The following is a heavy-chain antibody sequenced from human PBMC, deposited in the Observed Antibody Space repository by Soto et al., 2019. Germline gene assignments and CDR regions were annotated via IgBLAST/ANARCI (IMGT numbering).Heavy chain of an antibody. D-gene: IGHD3-3*01. CDR3: ARRRIGDY. CDR1: GNSSDDYY. J-gene: IGHJ4*02. CDR2: IYGSGST. Sequence: QVQLQESGPGLVKPWETLSLTCTVSGNSSDDYYWSWFRQSPGKGLEWIGYIYGSGSTNYNPSLKSRVTISADTSNNQFSLKLTSVTAADTAVYYCARRRIGDYWGQGTPITVSS. V-gene: IGHV4-59*08.